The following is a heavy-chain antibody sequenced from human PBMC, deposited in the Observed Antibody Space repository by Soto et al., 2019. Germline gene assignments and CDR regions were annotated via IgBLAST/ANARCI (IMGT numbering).Heavy chain of an antibody. J-gene: IGHJ5*02. D-gene: IGHD3-10*01. CDR3: AAVRASFGQLPGGDWFDP. CDR2: FLFPTGYT. CDR1: GLTLRYDA. V-gene: IGHV1-58*01. Sequence: ASVKVSCKASGLTLRYDAVQWVRQARGQRPEWIRPFLFPTGYTNSSPNFPERFTITRDMSTSMAYMELRSLTPDDTATYYSAAVRASFGQLPGGDWFDPWGQGTLVTVSS.